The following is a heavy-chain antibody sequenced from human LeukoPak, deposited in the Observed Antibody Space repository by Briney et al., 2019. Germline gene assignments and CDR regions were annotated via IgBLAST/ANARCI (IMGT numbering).Heavy chain of an antibody. V-gene: IGHV3-30*02. CDR3: ASLPNYFMDV. CDR1: GFTFISYG. Sequence: GGSLRLSCAASGFTFISYGMHWVRQAPGKGLEWVAFIRYDGSNKYYADSVKGRFTISRDNAKNTLYLQMNSLRAEDTAVYYCASLPNYFMDVWGKGTTVTISS. CDR2: IRYDGSNK. J-gene: IGHJ6*03.